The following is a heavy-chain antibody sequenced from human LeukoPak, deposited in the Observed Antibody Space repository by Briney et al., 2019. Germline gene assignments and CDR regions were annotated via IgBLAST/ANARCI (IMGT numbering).Heavy chain of an antibody. D-gene: IGHD4-17*01. Sequence: PGGSLRLSCAASGFTFSSYWMHWVRQVPGKGLVWVSRITGDGSSTTYADSVKGRFTISRDNAKNTVFLQMISLRAEDTAVYYCARDTGWYFDLWGRGTLVTVSS. CDR2: ITGDGSST. CDR3: ARDTGWYFDL. J-gene: IGHJ2*01. CDR1: GFTFSSYW. V-gene: IGHV3-74*01.